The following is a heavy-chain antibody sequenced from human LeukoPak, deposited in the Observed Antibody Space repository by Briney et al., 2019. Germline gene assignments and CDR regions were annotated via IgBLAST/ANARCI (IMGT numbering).Heavy chain of an antibody. CDR3: AREVRVTVASVVHHYYYYMDV. CDR1: GGSISNYY. Sequence: SETLSLTCTVSGGSISNYYWSWIRQSPGKGLEWIGYIYYTGSTNYNPSLKSRVTISLDTSKNQFSLKLSSVTAADTAVYFCAREVRVTVASVVHHYYYYMDVWGKGTTVTISS. V-gene: IGHV4-59*01. CDR2: IYYTGST. D-gene: IGHD4-11*01. J-gene: IGHJ6*03.